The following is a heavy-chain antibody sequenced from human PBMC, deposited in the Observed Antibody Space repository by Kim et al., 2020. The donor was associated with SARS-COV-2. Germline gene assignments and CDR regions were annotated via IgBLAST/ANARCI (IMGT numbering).Heavy chain of an antibody. CDR3: VRGGYCTGGSCSQSTRGWYFDL. J-gene: IGHJ2*01. V-gene: IGHV3-64*01. CDR1: GFTFSTYT. CDR2: ISSNGAST. Sequence: GGSLRLSCAASGFTFSTYTMHWVRQAPGKGLEYVSAISSNGASTYYANSVKDRFIFSRDTSKNTLYLQMGSLRPEDMAVYYCVRGGYCTGGSCSQSTRGWYFDLWGRGTLVTVSS. D-gene: IGHD2-15*01.